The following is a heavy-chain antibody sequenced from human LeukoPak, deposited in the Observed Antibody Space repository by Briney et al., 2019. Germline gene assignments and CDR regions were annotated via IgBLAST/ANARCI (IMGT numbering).Heavy chain of an antibody. CDR1: GFTFSSNW. J-gene: IGHJ4*02. D-gene: IGHD1-26*01. V-gene: IGHV3-74*01. Sequence: GGSLRLSCEASGFTFSSNWMHWVRQAPGKGLVWVSRIKGDGSSTSYADSVKGRFTISRDNAKNTLFLQMNSLRAEDTAVYYCVRDGVGAPPFDYWGQGALVTVSS. CDR3: VRDGVGAPPFDY. CDR2: IKGDGSST.